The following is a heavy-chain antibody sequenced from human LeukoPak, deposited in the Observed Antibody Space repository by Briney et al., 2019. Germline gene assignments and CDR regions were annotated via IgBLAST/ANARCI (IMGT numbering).Heavy chain of an antibody. D-gene: IGHD4-17*01. CDR1: GFTFSSYE. CDR3: ARATTVTTIDH. Sequence: GGSLRLSCAASGFTFSSYEMNWVRQAPGKGLEWVSYISSTDSTIYYADSVKGRFTIPRDNAKNSLYLQMSSLRAEDTAVYYCARATTVTTIDHWGQGTLVTVSS. CDR2: ISSTDSTI. J-gene: IGHJ4*02. V-gene: IGHV3-48*03.